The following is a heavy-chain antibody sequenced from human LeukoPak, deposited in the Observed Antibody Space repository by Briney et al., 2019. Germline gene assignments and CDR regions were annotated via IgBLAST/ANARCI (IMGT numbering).Heavy chain of an antibody. Sequence: GGSLRLSCAASGLTFSSYGMHWVREAPGKGVEWVSYISSSSDTILYAHSVKGRFPISRDHAKNSLSLQMNSLRDEDTAVYYCARVLGGGHSGYDPGREYWGQGNLVTVSS. CDR3: ARVLGGGHSGYDPGREY. D-gene: IGHD5-12*01. J-gene: IGHJ4*02. CDR2: ISSSSDTI. V-gene: IGHV3-48*02. CDR1: GLTFSSYG.